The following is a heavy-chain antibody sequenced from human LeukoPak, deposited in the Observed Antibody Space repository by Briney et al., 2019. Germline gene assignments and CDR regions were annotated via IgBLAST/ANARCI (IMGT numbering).Heavy chain of an antibody. CDR1: GFTFSSYW. CDR2: IKQDGSEK. D-gene: IGHD6-19*01. J-gene: IGHJ3*02. CDR3: ARLALGSSGWPLAFDI. V-gene: IGHV3-7*01. Sequence: PGGSLRLSCAASGFTFSSYWMSWVRQAPGKGLEWVANIKQDGSEKYYVDSVKGRFTISRDNAKNSLYLQMNSLRAEDTAVYYCARLALGSSGWPLAFDIWGQGTMVTVSS.